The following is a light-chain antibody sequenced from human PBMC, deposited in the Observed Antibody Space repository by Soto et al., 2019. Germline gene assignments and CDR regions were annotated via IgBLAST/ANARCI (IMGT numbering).Light chain of an antibody. J-gene: IGKJ5*01. CDR1: QSIGSN. CDR2: GAS. CDR3: QQYNNWPIT. V-gene: IGKV3-15*01. Sequence: EIVLTQSPATLSLSPGERATLSCRASQSIGSNLAWYQQKPGQSPRLLIYGASTRATGLPARFSGSGSGTEFTLTISSLQSEDFALYYCQQYNNWPITFGQGTRLEI.